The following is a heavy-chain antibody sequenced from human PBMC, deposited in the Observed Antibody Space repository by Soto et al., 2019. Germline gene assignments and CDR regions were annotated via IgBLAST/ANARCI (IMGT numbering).Heavy chain of an antibody. CDR3: VRRHGLTIDAYY. CDR1: GGSISSSTYY. CDR2: FFYGGKN. V-gene: IGHV4-39*01. Sequence: PSETLSPTCTGSGGSISSSTYYWCWMRQPPGKGLEWIASFFYGGKNYYNPSLKSRVTISVDTSKNQFSLKLTSVTAADTAVYYCVRRHGLTIDAYYWGQGTLVTVSS. D-gene: IGHD3-10*01. J-gene: IGHJ4*02.